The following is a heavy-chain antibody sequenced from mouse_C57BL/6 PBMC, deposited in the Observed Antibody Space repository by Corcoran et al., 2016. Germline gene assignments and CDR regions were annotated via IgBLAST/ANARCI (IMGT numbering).Heavy chain of an antibody. CDR1: GYTFTDYY. V-gene: IGHV1-19*01. CDR3: ARENYDYYFDY. Sequence: EVQLQQSGPVLVKPGASVKMSCKASGYTFTDYYMNWVKQSHGKSLEWIGVINPYNGGTSYNQKFKGKATLTVDKSSSTAYMELNSLTSEDTAVYYCARENYDYYFDYWGQGTTLTVSS. J-gene: IGHJ2*01. CDR2: INPYNGGT. D-gene: IGHD2-4*01.